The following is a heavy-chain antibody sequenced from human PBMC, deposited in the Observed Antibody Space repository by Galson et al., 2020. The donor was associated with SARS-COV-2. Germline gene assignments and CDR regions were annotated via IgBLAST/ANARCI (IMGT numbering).Heavy chain of an antibody. CDR3: ARGDMGNDYFDY. Sequence: ALHGESLKISCAASGFTFSRYWMHWVRQAPAKGLVWVSRIYREGSSTSYADPVKGRFTISGDNAKNTLYLQMKSLRAEDTAVYYCARGDMGNDYFDYWGQGTLGTVSS. CDR1: GFTFSRYW. J-gene: IGHJ4*02. V-gene: IGHV3-74*01. D-gene: IGHD7-27*01. CDR2: IYREGSST.